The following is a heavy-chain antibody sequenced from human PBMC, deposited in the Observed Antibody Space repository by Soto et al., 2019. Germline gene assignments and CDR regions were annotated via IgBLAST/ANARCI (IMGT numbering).Heavy chain of an antibody. Sequence: QVQLQESGPGLVKPSQTLSLTCTVSGGSISSGGYYWSWIRQHPGKGLEWIGYIYYSGTTYYNPSLKIRVTISVDTSKNQFSLKLSSVTAADTAVYYCARGGRRSPGMDVWGQGTTVTVSS. CDR1: GGSISSGGYY. J-gene: IGHJ6*02. CDR3: ARGGRRSPGMDV. CDR2: IYYSGTT. V-gene: IGHV4-31*03.